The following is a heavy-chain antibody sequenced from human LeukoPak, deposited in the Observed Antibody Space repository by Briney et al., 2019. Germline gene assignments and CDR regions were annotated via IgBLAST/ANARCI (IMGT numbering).Heavy chain of an antibody. CDR2: IIPILGIA. J-gene: IGHJ4*02. CDR3: AREREGYCSGGSCYSGLGY. Sequence: SVKVSCKASGGTXSSYAISWVRQAPGQGLEWMGRIIPILGIANYAQKFQGRVTITADKSTSTAYMELSSLRSEDTAVYYCAREREGYCSGGSCYSGLGYWGQGTLVTVSS. D-gene: IGHD2-15*01. V-gene: IGHV1-69*04. CDR1: GGTXSSYA.